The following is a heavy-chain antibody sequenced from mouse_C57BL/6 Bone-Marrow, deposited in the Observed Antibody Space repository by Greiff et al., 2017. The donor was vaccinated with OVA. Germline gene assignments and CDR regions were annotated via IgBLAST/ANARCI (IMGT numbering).Heavy chain of an antibody. CDR1: GFNIKDYY. D-gene: IGHD2-4*01. J-gene: IGHJ4*01. Sequence: EVQLQQSGAELVKPGASVKLSCTASGFNIKDYYMHWVKQRTEQGLEWIGRIDPEDGETKYAPKFPGKATITADTSSNTAYLQLSSLTSEDTAVYYCARPLRLYYYAMDYWGQGTSVTVSS. V-gene: IGHV14-2*01. CDR3: ARPLRLYYYAMDY. CDR2: IDPEDGET.